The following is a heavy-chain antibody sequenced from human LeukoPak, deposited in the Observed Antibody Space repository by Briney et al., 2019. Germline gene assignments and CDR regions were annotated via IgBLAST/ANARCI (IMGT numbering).Heavy chain of an antibody. Sequence: SETLSLTCTVSGGSISSGDYYWSWIRQPPGKGLEWIGYIHYSGSTYYNPSLKSRVTISVNTSKKQFSLKLSSVTAADTAVYWCARGQLGDAFDIWGQGTMVTVSS. CDR2: IHYSGST. D-gene: IGHD1-26*01. V-gene: IGHV4-30-4*01. CDR1: GGSISSGDYY. CDR3: ARGQLGDAFDI. J-gene: IGHJ3*02.